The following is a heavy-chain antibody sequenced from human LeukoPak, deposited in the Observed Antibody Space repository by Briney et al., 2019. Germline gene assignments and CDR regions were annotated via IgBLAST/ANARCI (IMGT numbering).Heavy chain of an antibody. CDR3: ARRSPIAGAGPRRLED. J-gene: IGHJ4*02. Sequence: PGGSLRLSCAAPGFTVSGSHMSWVRQAPGKGLEWVSIIYSGGSTSYADSVKGRFIISRDNSKNTLYLQMNSLRAEDTAVYYCARRSPIAGAGPRRLEDWGQGTLVTVSS. CDR2: IYSGGST. V-gene: IGHV3-53*01. D-gene: IGHD6-13*01. CDR1: GFTVSGSH.